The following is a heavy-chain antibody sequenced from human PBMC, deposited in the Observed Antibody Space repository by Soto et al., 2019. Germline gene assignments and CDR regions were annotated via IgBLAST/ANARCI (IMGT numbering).Heavy chain of an antibody. Sequence: DSLSLTCTVSGGSINTFYWSWVRQPAGKGLERIGRIFSSGSTSFNPSLESRVAMSVDTSKNHFSLSLSSVTAADMAVYYCAREGSYSAYNFAHGIQLWSFDFWGQGALVTVSS. J-gene: IGHJ4*02. V-gene: IGHV4-4*07. CDR3: AREGSYSAYNFAHGIQLWSFDF. D-gene: IGHD5-12*01. CDR1: GGSINTFY. CDR2: IFSSGST.